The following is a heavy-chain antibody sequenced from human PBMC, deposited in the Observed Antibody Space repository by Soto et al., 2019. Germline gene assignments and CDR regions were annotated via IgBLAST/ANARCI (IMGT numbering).Heavy chain of an antibody. J-gene: IGHJ4*02. CDR1: GGSISSGGYS. V-gene: IGHV4-30-2*01. Sequence: SETLSLTCAVSGGSISSGGYSWSWIRQPPGKGLEWIGYIYHSGSTYYNPSLKSRVTISVDRSKNQFSLKLSSVSAADTDIYHCAKDRRYRTTTNCLNYFDSWGQGTLVTVSS. CDR2: IYHSGST. D-gene: IGHD2-2*01. CDR3: AKDRRYRTTTNCLNYFDS.